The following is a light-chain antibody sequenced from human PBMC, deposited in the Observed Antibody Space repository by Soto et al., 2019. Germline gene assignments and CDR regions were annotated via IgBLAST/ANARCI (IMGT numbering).Light chain of an antibody. V-gene: IGKV1-12*01. CDR3: QQTSSFPLT. CDR2: AAS. CDR1: QGITSW. Sequence: DIQMTQSPSSVSASVGDSLTITCRASQGITSWVAWYQHKPGRAPKLLIDAASRLQSGVPSRFSGSGSVTDFTLTISSLQPEDFGTYYCQQTSSFPLTLGGGTKVEIK. J-gene: IGKJ4*01.